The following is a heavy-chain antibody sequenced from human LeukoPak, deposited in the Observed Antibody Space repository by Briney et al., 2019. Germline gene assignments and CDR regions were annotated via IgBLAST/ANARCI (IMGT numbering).Heavy chain of an antibody. V-gene: IGHV4-34*01. CDR3: ARGTVSSGWGDYFDY. CDR1: GGSFSGYY. J-gene: IGHJ4*02. CDR2: INHSGST. D-gene: IGHD6-19*01. Sequence: PSETLSLTCAVYGGSFSGYYWSWIRQPPGKGLEWIGEINHSGSTNYNPSLKSRVTISVDTSKNQFSLKLSSVTAADTAVYYCARGTVSSGWGDYFDYWGQGTLVTVSS.